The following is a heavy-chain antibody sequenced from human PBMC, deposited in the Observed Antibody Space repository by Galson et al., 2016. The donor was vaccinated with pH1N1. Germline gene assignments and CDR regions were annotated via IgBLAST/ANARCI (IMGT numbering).Heavy chain of an antibody. J-gene: IGHJ4*02. D-gene: IGHD4-17*01. CDR3: ARNGYGDYVGYFDY. CDR2: IYWDDDK. CDR1: GFSLSTSGVG. Sequence: PALVKPTQTLTLTCTFSGFSLSTSGVGVGWIRQPPGKALGWLALIYWDDDKRYSPSLKSRLTITKDTSKNQVVLTMTNMDPVDKATYYCARNGYGDYVGYFDYWGQGTLVTVSS. V-gene: IGHV2-5*02.